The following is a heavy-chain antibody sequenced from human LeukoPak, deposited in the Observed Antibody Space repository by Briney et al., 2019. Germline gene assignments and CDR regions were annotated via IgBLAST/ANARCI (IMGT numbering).Heavy chain of an antibody. D-gene: IGHD3-22*01. CDR3: ARGPTMKMDV. Sequence: GGSLRLSCAASGFTFSSYSMNWVRQAPGRGLEWVSSISSSSSYIYYADSVKGRFTISRDNAKNSLYLQMNSLRAEDTAVYYCARGPTMKMDVWGKGTTVTVSS. V-gene: IGHV3-21*03. J-gene: IGHJ6*04. CDR1: GFTFSSYS. CDR2: ISSSSSYI.